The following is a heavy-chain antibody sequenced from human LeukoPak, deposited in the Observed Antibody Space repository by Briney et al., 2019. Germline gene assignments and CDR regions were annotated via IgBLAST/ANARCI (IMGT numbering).Heavy chain of an antibody. CDR3: AKEFSTYSSTGRFDY. V-gene: IGHV3-7*01. CDR1: GFTFSSYW. CDR2: IKRDGSVR. Sequence: GGSLRLSCVGSGFTFSSYWMSWVRQAPGRGLEWVANIKRDGSVRYYVDSVKGRFTISRDNSKNTLYLQMNSLRADDTAVYYSAKEFSTYSSTGRFDYWGQGTLVTVSS. D-gene: IGHD2-15*01. J-gene: IGHJ4*02.